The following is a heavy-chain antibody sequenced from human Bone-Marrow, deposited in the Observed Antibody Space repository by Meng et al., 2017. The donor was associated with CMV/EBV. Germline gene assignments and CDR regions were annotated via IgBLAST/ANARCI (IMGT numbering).Heavy chain of an antibody. V-gene: IGHV3-7*01. CDR3: ARRIAAAGTISYYYYYGMDV. D-gene: IGHD6-13*01. Sequence: GGSLRLSCAASGFTFSSYWMRWVRQAPGKGLEWVANIKQDGSEKYYVDSVKGRFTIPRDNAKNSLYLQMNSLRAEDTAVYYGARRIAAAGTISYYYYYGMDVWGQGTTVTVSS. J-gene: IGHJ6*02. CDR2: IKQDGSEK. CDR1: GFTFSSYW.